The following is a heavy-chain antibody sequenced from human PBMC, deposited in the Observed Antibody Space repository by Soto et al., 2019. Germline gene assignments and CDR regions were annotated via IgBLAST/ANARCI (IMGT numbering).Heavy chain of an antibody. D-gene: IGHD6-13*01. V-gene: IGHV1-18*01. Sequence: GASVKVSCKASGYTFTSYGISWVRQAPGQGLEWMGWISAYNGNTNYAQKLQGRVTMTTDTSTSTAYMELRSLRSDDTAVYYCARVRYSSSWYGYYYYGMDVWGQGTTVTVSS. J-gene: IGHJ6*02. CDR1: GYTFTSYG. CDR3: ARVRYSSSWYGYYYYGMDV. CDR2: ISAYNGNT.